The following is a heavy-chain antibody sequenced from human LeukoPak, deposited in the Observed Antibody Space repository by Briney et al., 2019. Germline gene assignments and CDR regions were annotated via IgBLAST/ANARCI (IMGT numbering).Heavy chain of an antibody. D-gene: IGHD5-18*01. CDR2: ISPTSDEK. CDR3: ARGSGYSYGINNWFDP. J-gene: IGHJ5*02. CDR1: GFTFSRDS. V-gene: IGHV3-21*04. Sequence: PGGSLRLSCVGSGFTFSRDSMNWVRQAPGKGLEWVSHISPTSDEKHYADSVEGRFTISRDNAKNSLYLQMNSLRAEDTAVYYCARGSGYSYGINNWFDPWGQGTLVTVSS.